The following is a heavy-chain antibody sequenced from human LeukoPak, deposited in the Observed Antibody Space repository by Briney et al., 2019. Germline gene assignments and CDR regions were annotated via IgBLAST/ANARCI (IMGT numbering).Heavy chain of an antibody. V-gene: IGHV3-23*01. CDR3: AKDLPSYCSGGSCSWEDAFDI. CDR1: GFTFSSYA. CDR2: MSGSGGST. Sequence: GGSLRLSCAASGFTFSSYAMSRVRQAPGKGLEWVSAMSGSGGSTYYADSVKGRFTISRDNSKNTLYLQMNSLRAEDTAVYYCAKDLPSYCSGGSCSWEDAFDIWGQGTMVTVSS. D-gene: IGHD2-15*01. J-gene: IGHJ3*02.